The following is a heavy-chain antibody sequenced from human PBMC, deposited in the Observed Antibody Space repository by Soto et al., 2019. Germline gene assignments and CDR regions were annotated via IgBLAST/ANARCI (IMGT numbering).Heavy chain of an antibody. CDR2: IYPGDSDT. V-gene: IGHV5-51*01. CDR3: ASAETTRWLVGGSYYYGMDV. J-gene: IGHJ6*02. CDR1: GYSFTNYW. D-gene: IGHD6-19*01. Sequence: EVQLVQSGAEVKKPGESLKISCKGSGYSFTNYWIGWVRQMPGKGLEWMGIIYPGDSDTRYSPSFQGQVTISADKSISTAYLQWSSLKASDTAIYYCASAETTRWLVGGSYYYGMDVWGQGTTVSVSS.